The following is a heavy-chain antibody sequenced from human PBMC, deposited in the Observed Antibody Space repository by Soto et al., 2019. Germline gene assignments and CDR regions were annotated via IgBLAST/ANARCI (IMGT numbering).Heavy chain of an antibody. D-gene: IGHD6-13*01. Sequence: QTLSLTCAISGDSVSSNSAAWNWIRQSPSRGLEWLGRTYYRSRWYNDYAVSVKSRITINPDTSKNQFSLQLNSVTPEDTAVYYCARVRDSSSWYRDYYYGMDVWGQGTTVTVSS. J-gene: IGHJ6*02. CDR1: GDSVSSNSAA. CDR3: ARVRDSSSWYRDYYYGMDV. CDR2: TYYRSRWYN. V-gene: IGHV6-1*01.